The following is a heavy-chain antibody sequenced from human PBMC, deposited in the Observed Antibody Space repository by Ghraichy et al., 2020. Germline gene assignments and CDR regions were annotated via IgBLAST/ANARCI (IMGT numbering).Heavy chain of an antibody. Sequence: GGSLRLSCKGSAYIFSNYWIGWVRQKPGKGLEWMGLINPDDSRIKYSPSFQGQVHMSVDKSITTAYLQLGGLKASDSAKYFCAKLLSGDYHFDYWGQGTLVTVSS. J-gene: IGHJ4*02. CDR2: INPDDSRI. CDR1: AYIFSNYW. CDR3: AKLLSGDYHFDY. D-gene: IGHD1-26*01. V-gene: IGHV5-51*01.